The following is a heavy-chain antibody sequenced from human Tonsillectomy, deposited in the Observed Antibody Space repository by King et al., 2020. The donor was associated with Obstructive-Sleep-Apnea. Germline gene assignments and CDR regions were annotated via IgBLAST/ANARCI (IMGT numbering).Heavy chain of an antibody. D-gene: IGHD3-22*01. CDR3: ARDRYYYDSSGYYYGLYYDY. V-gene: IGHV4-59*01. CDR2: IYYSGST. J-gene: IGHJ4*01. Sequence: QLQESGPGLVKPSETLSLTCTVSGGSISSYYWSWIRQPPGKGLEWIGYIYYSGSTNYNPSLKSRVTISVDTSKNQFSLKLSSVTAADTAVYYCARDRYYYDSSGYYYGLYYDYWGHGTLVTVSS. CDR1: GGSISSYY.